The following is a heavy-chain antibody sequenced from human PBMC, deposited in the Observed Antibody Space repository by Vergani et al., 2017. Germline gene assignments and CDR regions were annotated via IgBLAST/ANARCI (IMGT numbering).Heavy chain of an antibody. D-gene: IGHD2-15*01. V-gene: IGHV1-18*01. CDR2: ISAYNGNT. CDR3: AREEDCSGGSCHAGSFDY. CDR1: GYTFTSYG. J-gene: IGHJ4*02. Sequence: QVQLVQSGAEVKKPGASVKVSCKASGYTFTSYGISWVRQAPGQGLEWMGWISAYNGNTNYAQKLQGRVTMTTDTSTSTAYMELRRLRSDDTAVYYCAREEDCSGGSCHAGSFDYWGQGTLVTVSS.